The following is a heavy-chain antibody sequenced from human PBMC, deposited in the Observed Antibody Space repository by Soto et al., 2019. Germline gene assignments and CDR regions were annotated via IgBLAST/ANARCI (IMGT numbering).Heavy chain of an antibody. Sequence: LGGSLRLSCAASGFTFSSYGMHWVRQAPGKGLEWVAVISYDGSNKYYADSVKGRFTISRDNSKNTLYLQMNSLRAEDTAVYYCAKSSSRAHYYAMDVWGQGTTVTVSS. V-gene: IGHV3-30*18. CDR3: AKSSSRAHYYAMDV. D-gene: IGHD2-2*01. J-gene: IGHJ6*02. CDR1: GFTFSSYG. CDR2: ISYDGSNK.